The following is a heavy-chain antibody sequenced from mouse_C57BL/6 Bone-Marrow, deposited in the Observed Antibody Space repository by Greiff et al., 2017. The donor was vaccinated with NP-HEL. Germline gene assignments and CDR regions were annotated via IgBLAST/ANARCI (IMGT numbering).Heavy chain of an antibody. CDR2: INPGSGGT. CDR1: GYAFTNYL. J-gene: IGHJ1*03. Sequence: QVQLQQSGAELVRPGTSVKVSCKASGYAFTNYLIEWVKQRPGQGLEWIGVINPGSGGTNYNEKFKGKATLTADKSSSTAYMQLSSLTSEDSAVYFRARKGSALYFDVRGTGATVTVSS. CDR3: ARKGSALYFDV. D-gene: IGHD6-1*01. V-gene: IGHV1-54*01.